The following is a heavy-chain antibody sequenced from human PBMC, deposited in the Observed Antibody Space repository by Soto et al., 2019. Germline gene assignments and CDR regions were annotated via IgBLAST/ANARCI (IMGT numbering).Heavy chain of an antibody. J-gene: IGHJ6*02. V-gene: IGHV3-73*01. Sequence: PGGSLRLSCASSWFTFIGSAMHWVRQASGKGLEWVGRIRSKANSYATAYAASVKGRFTISRDDSKNTAYLQMNSLKTEDTAVYYCTRRLFGVVPPKGYYYYYGMDVWGQGTTVTVSS. CDR1: WFTFIGSA. CDR3: TRRLFGVVPPKGYYYYYGMDV. CDR2: IRSKANSYAT. D-gene: IGHD3-3*01.